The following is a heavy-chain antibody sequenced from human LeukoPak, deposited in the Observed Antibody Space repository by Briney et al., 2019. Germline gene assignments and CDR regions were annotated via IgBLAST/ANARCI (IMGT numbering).Heavy chain of an antibody. D-gene: IGHD6-19*01. CDR1: GYIFTNYG. CDR3: AREKGSGWYFFDY. CDR2: ISGYNGNT. Sequence: ASVKVSCKASGYIFTNYGISWVRQAPGQGLEWMGWISGYNGNTNYAQKVQGRVTMTADTSSTTVYMELRSLTSDDTAMYYCAREKGSGWYFFDYGGQGTPVTVSS. J-gene: IGHJ4*02. V-gene: IGHV1-18*01.